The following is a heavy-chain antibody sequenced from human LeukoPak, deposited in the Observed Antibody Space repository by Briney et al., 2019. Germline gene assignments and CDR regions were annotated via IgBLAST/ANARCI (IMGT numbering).Heavy chain of an antibody. CDR1: GFTFTSVS. V-gene: IGHV3-21*04. Sequence: GGSLRLSCVTSGFTFTSVSMSWVRQAPGKGLEWVAFIGHVAGDIFYADSVKGRFNISRDDAKGSVYLQMNTLRAEDTAVYYCARETSVLYDKSWSEYFQEWGQGTLVTVSS. D-gene: IGHD5/OR15-5a*01. CDR3: ARETSVLYDKSWSEYFQE. J-gene: IGHJ1*01. CDR2: IGHVAGDI.